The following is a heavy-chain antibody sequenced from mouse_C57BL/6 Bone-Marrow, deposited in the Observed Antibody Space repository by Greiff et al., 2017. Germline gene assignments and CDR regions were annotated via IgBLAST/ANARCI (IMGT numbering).Heavy chain of an antibody. D-gene: IGHD4-1*01. V-gene: IGHV1-4*01. J-gene: IGHJ4*01. CDR1: GYTFTSYT. CDR3: ARRRKLGRGYAMDY. CDR2: INPSSGYT. Sequence: SGAELARPGASVKMSCKASGYTFTSYTMHWVKQRPGQGLEWIGYINPSSGYTKYNQKFKDKATLTADKSSSTAYMQLSSLTSEDSAVYYCARRRKLGRGYAMDYWGQGTSVTVSS.